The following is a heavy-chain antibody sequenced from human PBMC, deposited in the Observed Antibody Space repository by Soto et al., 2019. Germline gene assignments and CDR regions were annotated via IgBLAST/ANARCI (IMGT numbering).Heavy chain of an antibody. CDR1: GFTFSSYG. J-gene: IGHJ5*02. CDR2: ISYDGSNK. V-gene: IGHV3-30*18. Sequence: QVQLVESGGGVVQPGRSLRLSCAASGFTFSSYGMHWVRQAPGKGLEWVAVISYDGSNKYYADSVKGRVTISRDNSKNTLYLQMNSLRDEDTAVYYCAKDLLLMVRGVITNPWGQGTLVTVSS. D-gene: IGHD3-10*01. CDR3: AKDLLLMVRGVITNP.